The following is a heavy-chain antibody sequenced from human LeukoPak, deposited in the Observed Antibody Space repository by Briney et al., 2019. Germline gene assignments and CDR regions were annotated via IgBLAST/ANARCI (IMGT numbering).Heavy chain of an antibody. V-gene: IGHV1-18*01. Sequence: GASVKVSCKASGYTFTSYGISWVRRAPEQGLEWMGWISAYNGNTNYAQKLQGRVTMTTDTSTSTAYMELRSLRSDDTAVYYCARDVEWVTTAWVTKRILDYWGQGTLVTVSS. CDR1: GYTFTSYG. J-gene: IGHJ4*02. D-gene: IGHD4-17*01. CDR3: ARDVEWVTTAWVTKRILDY. CDR2: ISAYNGNT.